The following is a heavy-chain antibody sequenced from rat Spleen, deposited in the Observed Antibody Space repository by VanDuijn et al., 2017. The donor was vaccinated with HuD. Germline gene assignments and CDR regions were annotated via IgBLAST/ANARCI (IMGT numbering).Heavy chain of an antibody. CDR1: GFTFSNYY. V-gene: IGHV5-7*01. CDR3: ARPSYGYPFAY. J-gene: IGHJ3*01. Sequence: EVQLVESGGGLVQPGRSMKLSCTALGFTFSNYYMAWVRQAPTKGLEWAATITHDGSGSYYRDSVKGRFTISRDNAKSTLYLQMDSLRSEDTATYYCARPSYGYPFAYWGQGTLVTVSS. CDR2: ITHDGSGS. D-gene: IGHD1-7*01.